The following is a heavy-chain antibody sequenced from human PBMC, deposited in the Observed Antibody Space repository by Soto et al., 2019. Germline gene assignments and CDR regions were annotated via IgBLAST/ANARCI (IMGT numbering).Heavy chain of an antibody. J-gene: IGHJ6*02. CDR1: GFTFSSYS. Sequence: PGGSLRLSCAASGFTFSSYSMNWVHQAPGKGLEWVSSISSSSSYIYYADSVKGRFTISRDNAKNSLYLQMNSLRAEDTAVYYCARVHYDILTGYAGGDVWGQGTAVTVSS. V-gene: IGHV3-21*01. CDR2: ISSSSSYI. D-gene: IGHD3-9*01. CDR3: ARVHYDILTGYAGGDV.